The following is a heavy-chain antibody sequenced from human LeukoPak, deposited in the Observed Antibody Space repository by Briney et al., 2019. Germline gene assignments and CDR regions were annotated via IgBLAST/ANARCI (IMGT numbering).Heavy chain of an antibody. Sequence: AASVKVSCKASGYTFTSYDINWVRQATGQGLEWMGRMNPNSGNTGYAQKFQGRVTITRNTSISTAYMELSSLRSEDTAVYYCARDLVTTDAFDIWGQGTMVTVSS. D-gene: IGHD4-17*01. CDR3: ARDLVTTDAFDI. CDR2: MNPNSGNT. CDR1: GYTFTSYD. J-gene: IGHJ3*02. V-gene: IGHV1-8*03.